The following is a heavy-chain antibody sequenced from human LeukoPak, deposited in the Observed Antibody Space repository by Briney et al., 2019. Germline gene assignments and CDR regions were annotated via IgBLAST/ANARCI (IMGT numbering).Heavy chain of an antibody. J-gene: IGHJ5*02. CDR1: GYTFTSYH. CDR3: ARGDTFLPTHYFDP. CDR2: VSAYNGKT. Sequence: ASVKVSCKASGYTFTSYHVHWVRQAPGQGLEWMGWVSAYNGKTDYAQSLQDRVTMTTDTSTSTVYMELRSLRSDDTALYYCARGDTFLPTHYFDPWGQGTLVTVSS. V-gene: IGHV1-18*04. D-gene: IGHD2/OR15-2a*01.